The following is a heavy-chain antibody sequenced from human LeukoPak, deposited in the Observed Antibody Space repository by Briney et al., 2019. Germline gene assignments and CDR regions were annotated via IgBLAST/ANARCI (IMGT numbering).Heavy chain of an antibody. CDR1: GYTFTGYY. J-gene: IGHJ4*02. V-gene: IGHV1-2*02. CDR2: INPNSGGT. Sequence: GASVKVSCKASGYTFTGYYMHWVRQAPGQGLEWMGWINPNSGGTNYAQKFQGRVTMTRDTSISTAYMELSSLRSEDTAVYYCARDISDAGYWGQGTLVTVSS. CDR3: ARDISDAGY.